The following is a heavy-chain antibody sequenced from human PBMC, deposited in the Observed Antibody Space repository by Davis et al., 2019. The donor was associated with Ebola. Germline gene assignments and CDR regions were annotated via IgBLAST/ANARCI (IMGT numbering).Heavy chain of an antibody. V-gene: IGHV1-18*01. D-gene: IGHD2-15*01. CDR1: VYRYTDYG. CDR2: ISSYNGAT. J-gene: IGHJ6*02. Sequence: ASVKVTRKATVYRYTDYGINWVRQAPGQGLQWVGWISSYNGATDYEQSLQDRIILTTDPSTNTAYMELTNLRSDDKAVYFCARGRGRIVVVTATFIGMGVWGQGTTVIVSS. CDR3: ARGRGRIVVVTATFIGMGV.